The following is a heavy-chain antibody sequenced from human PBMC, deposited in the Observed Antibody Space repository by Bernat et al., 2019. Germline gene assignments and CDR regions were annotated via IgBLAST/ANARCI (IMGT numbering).Heavy chain of an antibody. V-gene: IGHV3-30-3*01. CDR2: ISYDGSNK. CDR3: AIAAAVVDY. J-gene: IGHJ4*02. CDR1: GFTFSSYA. D-gene: IGHD6-13*01. Sequence: QVQLEESGGGVVQPGRSLRLSCAASGFTFSSYAMHWVRQAPGKGLEWVAVISYDGSNKYYADSVKGRFTISRDNSKNTLYLQMNSLRAEDTAVYYCAIAAAVVDYWGQGTLVTVSS.